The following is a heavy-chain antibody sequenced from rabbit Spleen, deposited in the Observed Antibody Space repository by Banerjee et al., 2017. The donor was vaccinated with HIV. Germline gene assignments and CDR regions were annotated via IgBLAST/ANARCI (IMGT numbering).Heavy chain of an antibody. CDR1: GFDFSSYY. V-gene: IGHV1S7*01. Sequence: QLKESGGGLVQPGGSLKLSCKGSGFDFSSYYMSWVRQAPGKGLEWIGYIDPFFGTTYYANWVNGRFTISNDNAQNTVFLQMTSLTVADTATYFCARDLASVIGWNFNLWGPGTLVTVS. D-gene: IGHD1-1*01. CDR2: IDPFFGTT. J-gene: IGHJ4*01. CDR3: ARDLASVIGWNFNL.